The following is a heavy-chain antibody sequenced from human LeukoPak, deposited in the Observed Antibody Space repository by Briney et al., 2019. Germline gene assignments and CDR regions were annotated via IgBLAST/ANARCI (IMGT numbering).Heavy chain of an antibody. V-gene: IGHV1-3*01. CDR1: GYTFTSYA. J-gene: IGHJ6*02. CDR3: ARRGVTTQYSFYAMAV. CDR2: IDAGSGNT. D-gene: IGHD2-21*02. Sequence: ASVKVSCKASGYTFTSYAVHWVRQAPGQRPEWMGWIDAGSGNTGCSQEFQGRVTITRDTSASTAHMELSSLTSEDTAVYYCARRGVTTQYSFYAMAVWGQGTTVTVSS.